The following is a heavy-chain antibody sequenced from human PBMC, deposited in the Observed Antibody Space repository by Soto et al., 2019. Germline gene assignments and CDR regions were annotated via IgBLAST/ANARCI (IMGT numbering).Heavy chain of an antibody. CDR3: IQSRCGGDCLQSFASHYYYGMDV. D-gene: IGHD2-21*02. CDR2: IYWDDDK. V-gene: IGHV2-5*02. Sequence: QITLKESGPTLVKPTQTLTLTCTFSGFSLSTSGVGVGWIRLPPGKALEWLALIYWDDDKRYSPSLRSRLTISKDHSKYQVVLTMTNMDPVDTATYYCIQSRCGGDCLQSFASHYYYGMDVCGQGTTVTVSS. J-gene: IGHJ6*02. CDR1: GFSLSTSGVG.